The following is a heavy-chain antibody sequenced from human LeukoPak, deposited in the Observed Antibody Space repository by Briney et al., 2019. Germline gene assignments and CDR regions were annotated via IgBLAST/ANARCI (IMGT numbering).Heavy chain of an antibody. V-gene: IGHV4-39*07. CDR2: IYYSGST. CDR3: ARGRRSGSYYYYYYMDV. Sequence: SETLSLTCTVSGGSISSSSYYWGWIRQPPGKGLEWIGSIYYSGSTYYNPSLKSRVTISVDTSKNQFSLKLSSVTAADTAVYYCARGRRSGSYYYYYYMDVWGKGTTVTVSS. J-gene: IGHJ6*03. CDR1: GGSISSSSYY. D-gene: IGHD1-26*01.